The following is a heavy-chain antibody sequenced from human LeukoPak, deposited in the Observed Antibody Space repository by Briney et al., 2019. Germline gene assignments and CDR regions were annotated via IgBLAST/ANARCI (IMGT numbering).Heavy chain of an antibody. D-gene: IGHD6-13*01. CDR3: ARTSAGAAAGEFDY. CDR2: INPKSGGT. CDR1: GYTFIAYY. Sequence: ASVKVSCKASGYTFIAYYIHWVRQAPGQGLEWMGWINPKSGGTNYAQKFQGRVTMISDTSISTAYMDLSRLTSDDAALYYCARTSAGAAAGEFDYWGQGTLVTVSS. J-gene: IGHJ4*02. V-gene: IGHV1-2*02.